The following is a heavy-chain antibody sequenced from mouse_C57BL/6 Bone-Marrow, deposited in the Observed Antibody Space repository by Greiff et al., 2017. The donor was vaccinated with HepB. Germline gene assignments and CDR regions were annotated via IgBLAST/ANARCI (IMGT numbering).Heavy chain of an antibody. V-gene: IGHV1-76*01. CDR1: GYTFTDYY. CDR3: ARSYKDGYYYSFDY. CDR2: IYPGSGNT. Sequence: VQLQQSGAELVRPGASVKLSCKASGYTFTDYYINWVKQRPGQGLEWIARIYPGSGNTYYNEKFKGKATLTAEKSSSTAYMQLSSLTSEDSAVYFCARSYKDGYYYSFDYWGQGTTLTVSS. J-gene: IGHJ2*01. D-gene: IGHD2-3*01.